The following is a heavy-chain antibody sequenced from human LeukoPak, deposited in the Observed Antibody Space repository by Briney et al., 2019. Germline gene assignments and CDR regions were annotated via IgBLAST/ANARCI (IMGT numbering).Heavy chain of an antibody. CDR1: GGSISSYY. J-gene: IGHJ5*02. V-gene: IGHV4-59*01. Sequence: SETLSLTCTVFGGSISSYYWSWIRQPPGKGLEWIGYIYYSGSTNYNPSLKSRVTISVDTSKNQFSLKLSSVTAADTAVYYCATSNSHYYDSSAYYLWGQGTLVTVSS. CDR3: ATSNSHYYDSSAYYL. D-gene: IGHD3-22*01. CDR2: IYYSGST.